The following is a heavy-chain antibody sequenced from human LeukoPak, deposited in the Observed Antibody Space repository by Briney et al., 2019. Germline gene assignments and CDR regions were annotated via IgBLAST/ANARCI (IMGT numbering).Heavy chain of an antibody. CDR1: GYTFTGYY. D-gene: IGHD2-2*01. Sequence: GASVKVSCKASGYTFTGYYMHWVRQAPGQGLEWMGWINPNSGGTNYAQKFQGRVTMTRDTSISTAYMELSSLRSEDTAVYYCARGNIVVVPAADPFDYWGQGTLVTVSS. J-gene: IGHJ4*02. V-gene: IGHV1-2*02. CDR3: ARGNIVVVPAADPFDY. CDR2: INPNSGGT.